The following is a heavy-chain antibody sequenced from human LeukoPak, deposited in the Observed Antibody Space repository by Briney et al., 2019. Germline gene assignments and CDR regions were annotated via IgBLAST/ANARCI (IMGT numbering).Heavy chain of an antibody. V-gene: IGHV3-23*01. CDR2: ISASGGRT. CDR3: ARVAAGYSVNYFDY. J-gene: IGHJ4*02. D-gene: IGHD4-23*01. CDR1: GFTFSSYD. Sequence: GGSLRLSCAASGFTFSSYDMSWVRQAPGKGLEWVSAISASGGRTYYADSVKGRFTISRDNVENSLYLQMNSLRDEDTAVYYCARVAAGYSVNYFDYWGQGTLVTVSS.